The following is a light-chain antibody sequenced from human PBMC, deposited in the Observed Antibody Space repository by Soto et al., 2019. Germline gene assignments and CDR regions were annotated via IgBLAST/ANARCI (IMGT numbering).Light chain of an antibody. CDR3: NSYAGSNSFV. V-gene: IGLV2-8*01. CDR1: SSDVGGYNY. J-gene: IGLJ1*01. CDR2: EVN. Sequence: QSVLTHPPSSSGSPGQSVTISCTGTSSDVGGYNYVSWYQQHPGKAPKLVIFEVNKRPSGVPDRFSGSKSGNTASLTVSGLQTEDEADYYCNSYAGSNSFVFGTGTKVTGL.